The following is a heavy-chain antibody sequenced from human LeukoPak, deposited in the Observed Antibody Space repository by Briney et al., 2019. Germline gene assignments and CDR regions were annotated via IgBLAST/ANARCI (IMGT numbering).Heavy chain of an antibody. CDR3: ARVVSGSYYSRHDAFDI. CDR1: GCSISSGGYY. D-gene: IGHD1-26*01. V-gene: IGHV4-31*11. CDR2: IYYSGST. Sequence: SETLSLTCAVSGCSISSGGYYWSWIRPHPGQGLEWIGYIYYSGSTYYNPSLKSRVTISVDTSKNQFSLKLSSVTAADTAVYYCARVVSGSYYSRHDAFDIWGQGTMVTVSS. J-gene: IGHJ3*02.